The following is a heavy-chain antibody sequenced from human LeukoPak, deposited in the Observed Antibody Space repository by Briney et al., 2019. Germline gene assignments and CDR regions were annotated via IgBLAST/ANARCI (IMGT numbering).Heavy chain of an antibody. D-gene: IGHD3-10*01. V-gene: IGHV1-69*05. CDR2: IIPIFGTA. J-gene: IGHJ4*02. Sequence: SAKVSCKASGGTFSSYAISWVRQAPGQGLEWMGRIIPIFGTANYAQKFQGRVTITTDESTSTAYMELSSLRSEDTAVYYCARASLQRGFTMARTSTYFDYWGQGTLVTVSS. CDR3: ARASLQRGFTMARTSTYFDY. CDR1: GGTFSSYA.